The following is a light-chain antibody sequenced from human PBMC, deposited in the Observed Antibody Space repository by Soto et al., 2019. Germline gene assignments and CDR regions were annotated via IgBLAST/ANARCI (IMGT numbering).Light chain of an antibody. CDR3: QQYYSYRRT. V-gene: IGKV1-39*01. CDR2: SAS. CDR1: QTISRY. J-gene: IGKJ3*01. Sequence: DIQMTHSPSSLSASVGDRVTITCRASQTISRYLNWYQQRPGKAPNLLIYSASSLQSGVPSRFSGSGSGTDFALTISCLRSEDFVTYYCQQYYSYRRTFGPGTKVDIK.